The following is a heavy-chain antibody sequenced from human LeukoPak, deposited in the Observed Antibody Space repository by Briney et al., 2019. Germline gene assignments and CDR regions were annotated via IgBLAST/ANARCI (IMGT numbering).Heavy chain of an antibody. CDR2: IYSGGST. Sequence: GGPLRLSCAASGFTVSANYMTWVRQAPGKGLEWVSVIYSGGSTYYADSVKGRFTISRDNSKNTLSLQMYSLKAEDTAVYYCAGGISIAAAVGYYMDVWGKGTTVTVSS. CDR1: GFTVSANY. J-gene: IGHJ6*03. CDR3: AGGISIAAAVGYYMDV. D-gene: IGHD6-13*01. V-gene: IGHV3-53*01.